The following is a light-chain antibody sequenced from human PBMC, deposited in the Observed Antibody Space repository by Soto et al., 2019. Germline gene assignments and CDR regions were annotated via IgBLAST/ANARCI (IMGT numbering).Light chain of an antibody. V-gene: IGKV1-5*01. J-gene: IGKJ1*01. CDR3: QQYNSYSWT. CDR1: QSISSW. CDR2: DVS. Sequence: DIQMTQSPSTLSASGGERVTLSCRASQSISSWLAWYQQKPGKAPKVLIYDVSTLESGVPSRFSVSGSGTEFTLTISSLQPDDFATYYCQQYNSYSWTFGQGTKVDNK.